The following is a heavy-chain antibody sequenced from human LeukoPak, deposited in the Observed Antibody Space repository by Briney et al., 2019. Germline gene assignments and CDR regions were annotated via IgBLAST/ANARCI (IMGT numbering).Heavy chain of an antibody. CDR3: ARGAYDYVWGSYRLNFDY. Sequence: PSETLSLTCTVSGGSISSYYWSWIRQPAGKGLEWIGRIYTSGSTNYNPSLKSRVTMSVDTSKNQFSLKLSSVTAADTAVYYCARGAYDYVWGSYRLNFDYWGQGTLVTVSS. D-gene: IGHD3-16*02. V-gene: IGHV4-4*07. CDR1: GGSISSYY. J-gene: IGHJ4*02. CDR2: IYTSGST.